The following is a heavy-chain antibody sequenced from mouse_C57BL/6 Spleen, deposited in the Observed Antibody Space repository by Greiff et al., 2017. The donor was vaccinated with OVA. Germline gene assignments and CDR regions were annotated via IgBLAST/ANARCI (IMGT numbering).Heavy chain of an antibody. CDR1: GFSLTSYG. J-gene: IGHJ3*01. Sequence: QVQLQQSGPGLVQPSQSLSITCTVSGFSLTSYGVHWVRQSPGKGLEWLGVIWRGGSTDYNAAFMSRLSITKDNSKSQVFFKMNSLQADDTAIYXCAKGDYDYDVGWFAYWGQGTLVTVSA. V-gene: IGHV2-5*01. CDR3: AKGDYDYDVGWFAY. D-gene: IGHD2-4*01. CDR2: IWRGGST.